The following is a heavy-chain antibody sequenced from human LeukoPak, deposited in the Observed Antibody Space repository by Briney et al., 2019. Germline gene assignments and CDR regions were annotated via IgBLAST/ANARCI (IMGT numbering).Heavy chain of an antibody. CDR3: ARDGAYYYDSSGYYQFDY. J-gene: IGHJ4*02. D-gene: IGHD3-22*01. CDR2: ISAYNGNT. V-gene: IGHV1-18*01. Sequence: ASVKVSCKASGYTFTSYGISWVRQAPGQGLEWTGWISAYNGNTNYAQKLQGRVTMTTDTSTSTAYMELRSLRSDDTAVYYCARDGAYYYDSSGYYQFDYWGQGTLVTVSS. CDR1: GYTFTSYG.